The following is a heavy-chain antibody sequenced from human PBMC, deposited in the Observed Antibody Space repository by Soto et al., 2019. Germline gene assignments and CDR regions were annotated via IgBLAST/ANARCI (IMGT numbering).Heavy chain of an antibody. CDR1: SGSFSGYY. CDR2: IYHGLSI. J-gene: IGHJ4*02. V-gene: IGHV4-34*01. D-gene: IGHD3-16*01. CDR3: ARHGGYYFDY. Sequence: QVQLQQWGAGLLKSSETLSLTCAVYSGSFSGYYWSWIRQPPGKGLEWIGEIYHGLSIVYNPSLKSRVTISGDSYKNQFSLKLSSVTAADTAVYYCARHGGYYFDYWGQGTLVTVSS.